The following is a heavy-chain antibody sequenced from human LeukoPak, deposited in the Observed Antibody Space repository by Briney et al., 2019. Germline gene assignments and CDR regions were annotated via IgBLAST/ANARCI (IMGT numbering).Heavy chain of an antibody. CDR2: IIPILGIA. CDR3: ARADYGDYYGMDV. CDR1: GGTFSSYA. D-gene: IGHD4-17*01. Sequence: SVKVSCKASGGTFSSYAISCVRQAPGQGLEWMGRIIPILGIANYAQKFQGRVTITADKSTSTAYMELSSLRSEDTAVYYCARADYGDYYGMDVWGQGTTVTVSS. J-gene: IGHJ6*02. V-gene: IGHV1-69*04.